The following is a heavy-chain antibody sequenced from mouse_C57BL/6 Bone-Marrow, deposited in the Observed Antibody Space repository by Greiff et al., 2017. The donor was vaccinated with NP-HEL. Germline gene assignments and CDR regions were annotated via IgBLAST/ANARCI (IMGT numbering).Heavy chain of an antibody. J-gene: IGHJ2*01. Sequence: VKLQQPGAELVMPGASVKLSCKASGYTFTSYWMHWVKQRPGQGLEWIGEIDPSDSYTNYNQKFKGKSTLTVDKSSSTAYMQLSSLTSEDSAVYYCAREEAYGSSGYWGQGTTLTVSS. CDR1: GYTFTSYW. V-gene: IGHV1-69*01. CDR3: AREEAYGSSGY. CDR2: IDPSDSYT. D-gene: IGHD1-1*01.